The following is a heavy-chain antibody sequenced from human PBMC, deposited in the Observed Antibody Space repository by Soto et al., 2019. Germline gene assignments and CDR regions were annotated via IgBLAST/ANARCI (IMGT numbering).Heavy chain of an antibody. D-gene: IGHD1-26*01. CDR3: AKDWVGGSNKYYFEY. CDR1: GFTFRDYG. CDR2: ISHHGLKE. J-gene: IGHJ4*02. Sequence: QVQLVESGGGVVRPGRSLRLSCVASGFTFRDYGMHWVRQAPGKGLEWVAGISHHGLKEHYADSVKGRSTISRDNSKKKVYLQLNSLRGDDTAVYYCAKDWVGGSNKYYFEYWGQGTLVTVSS. V-gene: IGHV3-30*18.